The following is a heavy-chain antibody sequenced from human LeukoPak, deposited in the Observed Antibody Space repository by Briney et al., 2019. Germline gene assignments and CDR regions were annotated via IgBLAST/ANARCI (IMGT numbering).Heavy chain of an antibody. Sequence: PGGSLRLSCAACGFTFSSYAMSLVRQAPGKGLEWVSAISGSGGSTYYADSVKGRFTISRDNSKNTLYLQMNSLRAEDTAVYYCAKGSSWYGEEVDYWGQGTLVTVSS. D-gene: IGHD6-13*01. CDR2: ISGSGGST. V-gene: IGHV3-23*01. J-gene: IGHJ4*02. CDR3: AKGSSWYGEEVDY. CDR1: GFTFSSYA.